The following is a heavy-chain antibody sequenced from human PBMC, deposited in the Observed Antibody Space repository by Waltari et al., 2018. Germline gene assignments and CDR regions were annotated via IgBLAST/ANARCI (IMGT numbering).Heavy chain of an antibody. D-gene: IGHD4-17*01. Sequence: EVRLVESGGGLVQPGGSLRLSCAASESTFSTFWMSWVRQAPVEGPELVDYIKPDGTATDHVDDVKDRITITRDNAKSSLYLQMNSLRAEDTAVYYCARHGDYSVDIWGQGTTVTVSS. CDR2: IKPDGTAT. CDR3: ARHGDYSVDI. V-gene: IGHV3-7*01. CDR1: ESTFSTFW. J-gene: IGHJ3*02.